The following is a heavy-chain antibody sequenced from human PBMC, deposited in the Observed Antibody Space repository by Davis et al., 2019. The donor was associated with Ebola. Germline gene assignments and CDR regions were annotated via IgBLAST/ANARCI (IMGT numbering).Heavy chain of an antibody. CDR2: IHSGGAT. CDR3: AREAYYYHGMDV. J-gene: IGHJ6*02. Sequence: GESLKISCASSGFIVSNNDMTWVRQAPGKGLEWVSVIHSGGATYYADSVQGRFTISRNNRKNTLYLQMNSLRAEDTAVYYCAREAYYYHGMDVWGQGTTVTV. CDR1: GFIVSNND. V-gene: IGHV3-53*04.